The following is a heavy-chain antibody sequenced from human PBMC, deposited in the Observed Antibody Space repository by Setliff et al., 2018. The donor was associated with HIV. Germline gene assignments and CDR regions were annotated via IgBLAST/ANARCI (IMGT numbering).Heavy chain of an antibody. D-gene: IGHD3-16*01. CDR2: IYIYNSGST. CDR1: GGSFSGYY. V-gene: IGHV4-59*01. Sequence: SETLSLTCSVSGGSFSGYYWSWIRQPPGKGLEWIGYIYIYNSGSTNYNPSLTSRVTISADTSRNQFSLKLTSVTAADTAVYYCARDLIWGFDYWGQGTPVTVSS. CDR3: ARDLIWGFDY. J-gene: IGHJ4*02.